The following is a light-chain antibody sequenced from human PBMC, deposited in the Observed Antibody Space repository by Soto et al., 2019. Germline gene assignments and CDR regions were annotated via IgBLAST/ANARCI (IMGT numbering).Light chain of an antibody. Sequence: EIVLTQSPGTLSLSPGERATLSCRASQSVSSSYLAWYQQKPGQAPRPLIYGGSTRATGIPDRFSGSGSGTDFNLTISRLEPEDFAVYYYQQYGSSPYTFGQGTKLEIK. V-gene: IGKV3-20*01. J-gene: IGKJ2*01. CDR1: QSVSSSY. CDR2: GGS. CDR3: QQYGSSPYT.